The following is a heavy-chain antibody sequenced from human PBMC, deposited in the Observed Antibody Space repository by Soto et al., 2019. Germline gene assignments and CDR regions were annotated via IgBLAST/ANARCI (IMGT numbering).Heavy chain of an antibody. CDR3: ARAQRHYYGSGSYQTYYYYMDV. J-gene: IGHJ6*03. V-gene: IGHV4-31*03. CDR2: IYYSGST. Sequence: SETLSLTCTVSGGSISSGGYYWSWIRQHPGKGLEWIGYIYYSGSTYYNPSLKSRVTISVDTSKNQFSLKLSSVTAADTAMYYCARAQRHYYGSGSYQTYYYYMDVWGKGTTVTVSS. CDR1: GGSISSGGYY. D-gene: IGHD3-10*01.